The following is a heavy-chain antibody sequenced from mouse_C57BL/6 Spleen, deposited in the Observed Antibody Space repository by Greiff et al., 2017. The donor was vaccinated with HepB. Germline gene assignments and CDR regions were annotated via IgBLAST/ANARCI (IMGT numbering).Heavy chain of an antibody. V-gene: IGHV3-6*01. CDR1: GYSITSGYY. CDR3: ARFLYYAMDY. J-gene: IGHJ4*01. CDR2: ISYDGSN. Sequence: EVQLVESGPGLVKPSQSLSLTCSVTGYSITSGYYWNWIRQFPGNKLEWMGYISYDGSNNYNPSLKNRISITRDTSKNQFFLKLNSVTTEDTATYYCARFLYYAMDYWGQGTSVTVSS.